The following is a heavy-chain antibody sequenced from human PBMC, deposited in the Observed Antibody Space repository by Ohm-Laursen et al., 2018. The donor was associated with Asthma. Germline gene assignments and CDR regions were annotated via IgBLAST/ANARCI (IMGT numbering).Heavy chain of an antibody. D-gene: IGHD3-22*01. CDR3: AKFYYDSSAAGRFDY. Sequence: SLRLSCTASGFTFSSYGMHWVRQAPGKGLEWVAVISYDGSNKYYADSVKGRFTISRDNSKNTLYLQMNSLRAEDTAVYYCAKFYYDSSAAGRFDYWGQGTLVTVSS. CDR1: GFTFSSYG. J-gene: IGHJ4*02. V-gene: IGHV3-30*18. CDR2: ISYDGSNK.